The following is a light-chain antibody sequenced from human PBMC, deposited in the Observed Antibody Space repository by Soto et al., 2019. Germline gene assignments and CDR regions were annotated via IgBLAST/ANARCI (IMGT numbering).Light chain of an antibody. J-gene: IGKJ4*01. CDR2: GAS. Sequence: EIVMTQSPATLSVSPGERATLSCRASQNINNNLAWYQQKPGQGPRLLIYGASSRATGIPARFSGSGSGTGFTLTISSLQSEDFAIYYCQQYNNWPLTFGVGTKVEIK. CDR1: QNINNN. V-gene: IGKV3-15*01. CDR3: QQYNNWPLT.